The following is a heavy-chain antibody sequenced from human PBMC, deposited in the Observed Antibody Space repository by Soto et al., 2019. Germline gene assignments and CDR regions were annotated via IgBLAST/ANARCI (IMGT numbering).Heavy chain of an antibody. Sequence: PSETLSLTCTVSGGSISSYYWSWIRQPPGKGLEWIGYIYYSGSTNYNPSLKSRVTISVDTSKNQFSLKLSSVTAADTAVYYCATNYGSGSYFPTLYFDYWGQGTLVTVSS. CDR2: IYYSGST. D-gene: IGHD3-10*01. J-gene: IGHJ4*02. CDR1: GGSISSYY. V-gene: IGHV4-59*01. CDR3: ATNYGSGSYFPTLYFDY.